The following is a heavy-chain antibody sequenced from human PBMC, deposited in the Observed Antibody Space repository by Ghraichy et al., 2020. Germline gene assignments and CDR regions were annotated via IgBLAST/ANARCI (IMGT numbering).Heavy chain of an antibody. D-gene: IGHD4-23*01. CDR1: GFTFSDYH. Sequence: GGSLRLSCAASGFTFSDYHMSWIRQAPGKGLEWVSYISSSSSTIYYADSVKGRFTISRDNAKNSLYLQMNSLRAEDTAVYYCAREPSGGNPPWYYYYGMDVWGQGTTVTVSS. J-gene: IGHJ6*02. V-gene: IGHV3-11*01. CDR2: ISSSSSTI. CDR3: AREPSGGNPPWYYYYGMDV.